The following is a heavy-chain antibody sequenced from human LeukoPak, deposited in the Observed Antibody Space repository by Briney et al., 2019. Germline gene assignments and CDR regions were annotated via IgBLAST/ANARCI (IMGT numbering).Heavy chain of an antibody. Sequence: GGSLRLSCAASGFTFNSYAMAWVRQVPGKGLEWVSSLASGRSPSYADSLEGRLTMSSDNAKNTLYLQMDDLRAEDTAIYYCARQLGYCSAGTCYFDSWGLGTQVAVSS. CDR2: LASGRSP. V-gene: IGHV3-23*05. CDR3: ARQLGYCSAGTCYFDS. J-gene: IGHJ4*02. D-gene: IGHD2-15*01. CDR1: GFTFNSYA.